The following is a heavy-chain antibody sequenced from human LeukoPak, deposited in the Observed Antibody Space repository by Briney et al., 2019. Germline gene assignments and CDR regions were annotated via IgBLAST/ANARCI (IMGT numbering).Heavy chain of an antibody. CDR1: GGSISSGSYY. D-gene: IGHD2-2*01. J-gene: IGHJ5*02. Sequence: PSQTLSLTCTVSGGSISSGSYYWSWIRQPAGKGLEWIGRIYTSGSTNYNPSLKSRVTISVDTSKNQFSLKLSSVTAADTAVYYCARGYCSSTSCYPNWFDPWGQGTLVTVSS. CDR2: IYTSGST. V-gene: IGHV4-61*02. CDR3: ARGYCSSTSCYPNWFDP.